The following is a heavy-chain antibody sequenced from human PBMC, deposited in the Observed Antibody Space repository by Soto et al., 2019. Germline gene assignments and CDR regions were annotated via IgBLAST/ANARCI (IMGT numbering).Heavy chain of an antibody. CDR1: GGSIISYY. CDR2: IYYSGST. Sequence: SETLSLTCTVSGGSIISYYCSWIRQPPGKGLEWIGYIYYSGSTNYNPSLKSRVTISVDTSKNQFCLKLSSVTVADTAVYYCARTDIDGVVPAAYYYYGMDVWGQGTTGTVS. CDR3: ARTDIDGVVPAAYYYYGMDV. J-gene: IGHJ6*02. V-gene: IGHV4-59*01. D-gene: IGHD2-2*01.